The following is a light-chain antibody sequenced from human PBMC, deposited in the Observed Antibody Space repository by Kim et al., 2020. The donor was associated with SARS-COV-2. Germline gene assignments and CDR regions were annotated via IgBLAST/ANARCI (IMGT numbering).Light chain of an antibody. CDR1: QGISSY. CDR2: AAS. J-gene: IGKJ5*01. V-gene: IGKV1-8*01. Sequence: AIRMTQSPSSFSASTGDRVTITCRASQGISSYLAWYQQKPGKAPKLLIYAASTLQSGVPSRFSGSGSGTDFTLTISCLQSEDFATYNCQQYYSYPLITFGQGTRLEIK. CDR3: QQYYSYPLIT.